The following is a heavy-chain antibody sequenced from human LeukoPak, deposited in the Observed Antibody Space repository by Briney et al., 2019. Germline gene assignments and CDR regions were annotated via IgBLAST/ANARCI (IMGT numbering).Heavy chain of an antibody. CDR1: GFTFSSFA. D-gene: IGHD5/OR15-5a*01. Sequence: GSSLRLSCAASGFTFSSFAMHWVRQAPGKGLEWVAFISYVARDTYYGDSVKGRFTVSRDNSKDMVYLQMNSLTTADTAVYYCARSYSLSEYWGQGTLVTVSS. CDR2: ISYVARDT. CDR3: ARSYSLSEY. V-gene: IGHV3-30*04. J-gene: IGHJ4*02.